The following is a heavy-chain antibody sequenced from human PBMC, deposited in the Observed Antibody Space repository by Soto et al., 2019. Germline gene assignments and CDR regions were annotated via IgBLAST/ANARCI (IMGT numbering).Heavy chain of an antibody. CDR3: ARHPGYYDILTGYTTYYFDY. Sequence: SETLSLTCTVSGCSISSGYYYWIWIRQPPGKGLEWIGYIHYSGSTYYNPSLKSRVTILADTSKNQFSLKLSSVTAADTAVYYCARHPGYYDILTGYTTYYFDYWGQGILVTVSS. D-gene: IGHD3-9*01. J-gene: IGHJ4*02. CDR1: GCSISSGYYY. CDR2: IHYSGST. V-gene: IGHV4-30-4*01.